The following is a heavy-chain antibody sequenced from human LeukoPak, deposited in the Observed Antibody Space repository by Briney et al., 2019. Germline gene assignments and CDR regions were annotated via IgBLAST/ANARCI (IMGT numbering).Heavy chain of an antibody. Sequence: GGSLRLSCAASGFTFSSYWMSWVRQAPGKGLEWVANIKQDGSEKYYVDSVKGRFTISRDNAKNSLYLQMNSLRAEDTAVYYCARVVIDYYYYGMDVRGKGTTVTVSS. V-gene: IGHV3-7*03. CDR2: IKQDGSEK. CDR1: GFTFSSYW. CDR3: ARVVIDYYYYGMDV. J-gene: IGHJ6*04. D-gene: IGHD3-16*02.